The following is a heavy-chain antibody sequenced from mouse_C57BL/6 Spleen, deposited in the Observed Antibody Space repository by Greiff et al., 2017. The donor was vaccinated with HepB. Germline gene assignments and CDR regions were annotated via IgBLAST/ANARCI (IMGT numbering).Heavy chain of an antibody. Sequence: SGPELVKPGASVKIPCKASGYTFTDYNMDWVKQSHGKSLEWIGDINPNNGGTIYNQKFKGKATLTVDKSSSTAYMELRSLTSEDTAVYYCASSLVADYAMDYWGQGTSVTVSS. J-gene: IGHJ4*01. CDR3: ASSLVADYAMDY. D-gene: IGHD1-1*01. CDR1: GYTFTDYN. CDR2: INPNNGGT. V-gene: IGHV1-18*01.